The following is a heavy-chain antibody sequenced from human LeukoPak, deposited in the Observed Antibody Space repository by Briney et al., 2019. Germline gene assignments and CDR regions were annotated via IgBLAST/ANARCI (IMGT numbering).Heavy chain of an antibody. CDR1: GVSISSSNSY. CDR3: ARQSGYYYYMDV. CDR2: IYYSGNT. Sequence: SETLSLTCTVSGVSISSSNSYWGWIRQPPGKGLEWIGSIYYSGNTYYNASLKSQVSISIDTSKNQFSLKLSSVTAADTAVYYCARQSGYYYYMDVWGKGTTVTISS. J-gene: IGHJ6*03. V-gene: IGHV4-39*01. D-gene: IGHD3-10*01.